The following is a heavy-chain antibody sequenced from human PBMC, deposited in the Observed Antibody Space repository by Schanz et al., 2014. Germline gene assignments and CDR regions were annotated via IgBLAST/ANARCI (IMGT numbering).Heavy chain of an antibody. J-gene: IGHJ4*02. CDR1: GGTFSSYT. D-gene: IGHD6-13*01. V-gene: IGHV1-69*09. CDR3: ASSGAGYSSSWDFDY. CDR2: IIPILGIG. Sequence: QVQLVQSGAEVKKPGSSVKVSCKASGGTFSSYTISWVRQAPGQGPEWMGRIIPILGIGNDAQRFQGRVTITADKSTFTAYMDVSSLRSEDTAVYYCASSGAGYSSSWDFDYWGQGTLVTVSS.